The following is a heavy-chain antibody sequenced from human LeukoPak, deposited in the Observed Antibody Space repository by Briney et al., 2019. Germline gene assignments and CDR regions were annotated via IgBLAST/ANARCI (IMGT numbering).Heavy chain of an antibody. CDR1: GFTFSSYA. Sequence: PGGSLRLSCAASGFTFSSYAMSWVRQAPGKGLEWVSTISNSDGSTYYADSVKGRFTISRDNSENTPYLQMNSLRAEDTAVYYCAKATGYLLWGQGTLVTVSS. CDR2: ISNSDGST. CDR3: AKATGYLL. J-gene: IGHJ4*02. V-gene: IGHV3-23*01. D-gene: IGHD1-14*01.